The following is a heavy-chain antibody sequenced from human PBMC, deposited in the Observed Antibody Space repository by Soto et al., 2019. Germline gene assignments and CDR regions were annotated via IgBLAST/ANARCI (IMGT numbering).Heavy chain of an antibody. J-gene: IGHJ6*03. V-gene: IGHV4-34*01. Sequence: QVQLQQWGAGLLKPSETLSLTCAVYGGSFSGYYWSWIRQPPGKGLEWIGEINHSGSTNYNPSLKSRVTISVDTSKNQFYLKLSSVTAADTAVYYCARGRGDIVVVVAATDYYYYMDVWGKGTTVTVSS. CDR1: GGSFSGYY. CDR3: ARGRGDIVVVVAATDYYYYMDV. CDR2: INHSGST. D-gene: IGHD2-15*01.